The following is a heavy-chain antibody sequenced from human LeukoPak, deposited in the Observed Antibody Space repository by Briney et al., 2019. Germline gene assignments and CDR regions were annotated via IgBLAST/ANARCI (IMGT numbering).Heavy chain of an antibody. CDR1: GGSISSYY. D-gene: IGHD4-17*01. J-gene: IGHJ5*02. CDR3: ARRTVTRPNWFDP. Sequence: SETLSLTCTVSGGSISSYYWGWIRQPPGKGLEWIGSIYYSGSTYYNPSLKSRVTISVDTSKNQFSLKLSSVTAADTAVYYCARRTVTRPNWFDPWGQGTLVTVSS. V-gene: IGHV4-39*01. CDR2: IYYSGST.